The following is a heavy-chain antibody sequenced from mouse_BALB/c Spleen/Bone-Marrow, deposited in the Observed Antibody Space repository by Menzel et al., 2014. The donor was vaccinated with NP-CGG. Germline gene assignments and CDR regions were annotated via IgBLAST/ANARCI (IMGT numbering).Heavy chain of an antibody. J-gene: IGHJ4*01. CDR2: ILPGSTST. CDR1: GYTFSGYW. D-gene: IGHD2-3*01. Sequence: QVQLQQSGAELMKPGASVKISCKTTGYTFSGYWIEWVKRRPGHGLEWIGEILPGSTSTNYNEKFKDKATFTADTSSNTAYIQLSSLTSEGSAVYYCGRDGYSSLAMDYWGQGTSVTVSS. V-gene: IGHV1-9*01. CDR3: GRDGYSSLAMDY.